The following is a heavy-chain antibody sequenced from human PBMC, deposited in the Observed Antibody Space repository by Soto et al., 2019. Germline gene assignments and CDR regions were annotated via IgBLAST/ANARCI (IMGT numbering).Heavy chain of an antibody. Sequence: PSVKVSCKASGGTFSSYAISWVRQAPGQGLEWMGGIIPIFGTANYAQKFQGRVTITADESTSTAYMELSSLRSEDTAVYYCARPGYSSDWSGGSYYYGMDVWGQGTTVTVSS. V-gene: IGHV1-69*13. CDR3: ARPGYSSDWSGGSYYYGMDV. J-gene: IGHJ6*02. CDR2: IIPIFGTA. CDR1: GGTFSSYA. D-gene: IGHD6-19*01.